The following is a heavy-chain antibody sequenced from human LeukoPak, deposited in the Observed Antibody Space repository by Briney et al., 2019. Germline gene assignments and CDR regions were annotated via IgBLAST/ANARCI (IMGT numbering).Heavy chain of an antibody. CDR3: ARGLGRFLEWPNDY. D-gene: IGHD3-3*01. CDR1: GFTFSDYY. CDR2: ISNSGTNI. J-gene: IGHJ4*02. V-gene: IGHV3-11*01. Sequence: GGSLRLSCAASGFTFSDYYMSWIRQAPGKGLEWVSYISNSGTNIYYADSVKGRFTISRDNAKNSLYLQMNSLRAEDTAVYYCARGLGRFLEWPNDYWGQGTLVTVSS.